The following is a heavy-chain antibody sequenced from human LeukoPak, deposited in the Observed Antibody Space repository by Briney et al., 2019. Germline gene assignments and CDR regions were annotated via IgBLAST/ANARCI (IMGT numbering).Heavy chain of an antibody. V-gene: IGHV3-23*01. Sequence: GGSLRLSCAASGFTFSNYAMSWVRQAPGKGLEWVSAISGSGGSTYYADSVKGRFTISRDNSKNTLYLQMNSLRAEDTAVYYCAKSNSLGPKYCDYWGQGTLVTVSS. D-gene: IGHD1-26*01. CDR2: ISGSGGST. CDR3: AKSNSLGPKYCDY. CDR1: GFTFSNYA. J-gene: IGHJ4*02.